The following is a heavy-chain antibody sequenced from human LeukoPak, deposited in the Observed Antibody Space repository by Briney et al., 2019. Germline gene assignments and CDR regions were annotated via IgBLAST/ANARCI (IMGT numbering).Heavy chain of an antibody. D-gene: IGHD3-22*01. CDR1: GGSISSGGYY. CDR2: IYYSGST. CDR3: ARGNYDSSGYPAYYFDY. Sequence: SETLSLTCTVSGGSISSGGYYWSWIRQHPGKGLGWIGYIYYSGSTYYNPSLKSRVTISVDTSKNQFSLKLSSVTAADTAVYYCARGNYDSSGYPAYYFDYWGQGTLVTVSS. J-gene: IGHJ4*02. V-gene: IGHV4-31*03.